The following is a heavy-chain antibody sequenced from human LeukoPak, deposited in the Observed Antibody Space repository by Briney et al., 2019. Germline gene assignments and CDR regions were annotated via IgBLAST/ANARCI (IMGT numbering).Heavy chain of an antibody. Sequence: ASVKVSCKASGYTFTSYGISWVRQAPGQGLEWMGWISAYNGNTNYAQKLQGRVTMTTDTSTSTAYMELRSLRSDDTAVYYCASSEGATYYDILTGMLPDYWGQGTLVTVSS. CDR1: GYTFTSYG. CDR3: ASSEGATYYDILTGMLPDY. V-gene: IGHV1-18*01. J-gene: IGHJ4*02. D-gene: IGHD3-9*01. CDR2: ISAYNGNT.